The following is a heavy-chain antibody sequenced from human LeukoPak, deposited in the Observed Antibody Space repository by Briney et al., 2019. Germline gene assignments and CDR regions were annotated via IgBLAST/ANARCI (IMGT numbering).Heavy chain of an antibody. J-gene: IGHJ4*02. CDR2: TNQDGSEK. CDR3: ARAQGWFGDD. D-gene: IGHD3-10*01. V-gene: IGHV3-7*01. CDR1: GFTFSHFW. Sequence: GGSLRLSCAASGFTFSHFWMGWVRQAPGKGLEWVANTNQDGSEKYYVDSVKGRFTISRDNAKNSLSLQMNSLRTEDTAVYYCARAQGWFGDDWGQGTLVTVSS.